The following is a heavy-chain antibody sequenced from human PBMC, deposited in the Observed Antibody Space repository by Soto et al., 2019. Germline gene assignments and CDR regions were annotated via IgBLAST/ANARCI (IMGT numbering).Heavy chain of an antibody. V-gene: IGHV4-59*01. CDR1: GGTISSYY. CDR2: IYYSGST. Sequence: ETLSLTCTVSGGTISSYYWSWIRQPPGKGLKWIGYIYYSGSTNYNPSLKSRVTISVDTSKNQFSLKLSSVTAADTAVYYCARYDGRYWGQGTLVTLSS. CDR3: ARYDGRY. J-gene: IGHJ4*02. D-gene: IGHD3-16*01.